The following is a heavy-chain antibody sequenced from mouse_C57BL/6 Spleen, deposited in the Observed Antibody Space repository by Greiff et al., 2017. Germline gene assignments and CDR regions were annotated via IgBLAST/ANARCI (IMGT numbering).Heavy chain of an antibody. J-gene: IGHJ1*03. Sequence: QVQLQQSGAELARPGASVKLSCKASGYTFTSYGISCVKQRTGQGLEWIGEIYPRSGNTYYNEKFKGKATLTADKSSSTAYMELRSLTSEDSAVYFCARSHYYGSSLWYFDVWGTGTTVTVSS. CDR3: ARSHYYGSSLWYFDV. D-gene: IGHD1-1*01. V-gene: IGHV1-81*01. CDR1: GYTFTSYG. CDR2: IYPRSGNT.